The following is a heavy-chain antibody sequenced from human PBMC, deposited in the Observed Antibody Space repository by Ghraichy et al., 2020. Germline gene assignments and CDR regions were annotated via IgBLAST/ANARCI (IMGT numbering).Heavy chain of an antibody. D-gene: IGHD6-19*01. Sequence: GGSLNISCAASGFSFSSYAMSWVRQAPGKGLEWVSAISGGATSTYYADSVKGRFTISRDNSKNTLYLQMNSLRAEDTAVYYCAKAYSSDWYSLAPNAFNIWGQGTMVTVSS. CDR2: ISGGATST. CDR1: GFSFSSYA. J-gene: IGHJ3*02. V-gene: IGHV3-23*01. CDR3: AKAYSSDWYSLAPNAFNI.